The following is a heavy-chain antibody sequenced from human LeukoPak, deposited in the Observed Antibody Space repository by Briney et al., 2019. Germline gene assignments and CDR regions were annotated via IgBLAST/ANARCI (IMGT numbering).Heavy chain of an antibody. CDR2: IKPDGSEK. V-gene: IGHV3-7*01. J-gene: IGHJ4*02. D-gene: IGHD6-6*01. Sequence: GGSLRLSCAASGFIFSNYWMSWVRQAPGKGLEGVANIKPDGSEKYYVDSVKGRFTISRDNAKTSLYLQMNGLSAEDTGVYYCARGSSEDYWGQGTLVTVSS. CDR3: ARGSSEDY. CDR1: GFIFSNYW.